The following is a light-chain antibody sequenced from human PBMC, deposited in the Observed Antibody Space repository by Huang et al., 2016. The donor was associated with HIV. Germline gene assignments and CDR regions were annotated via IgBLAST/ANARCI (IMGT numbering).Light chain of an antibody. Sequence: EIVLTQSPGTLSMSPGERATLSCRASQTVTSNYLAWYQQKPGQNPRLLIYGASTRSTGIPDRFDGSGSGTDFTLTISRLEPEDFAVYYCQQYGGSHPDTFGQGTRLEIK. CDR3: QQYGGSHPDT. J-gene: IGKJ2*01. V-gene: IGKV3-20*01. CDR1: QTVTSNY. CDR2: GAS.